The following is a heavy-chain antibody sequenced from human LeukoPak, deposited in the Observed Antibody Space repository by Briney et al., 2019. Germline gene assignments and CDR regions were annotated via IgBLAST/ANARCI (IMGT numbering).Heavy chain of an antibody. CDR2: INGDGSTI. CDR3: ARVTVSSSEVIFDY. CDR1: GFTLSNYW. D-gene: IGHD2-21*01. V-gene: IGHV3-74*01. J-gene: IGHJ4*02. Sequence: GGSLRLSCAASGFTLSNYWMHWVRQAPGKGLVWVSRINGDGSTITYGDSVRGRFTISRDSARNTLYLQMNSLRAEDTAVYYCARVTVSSSEVIFDYWGQGSLVTASS.